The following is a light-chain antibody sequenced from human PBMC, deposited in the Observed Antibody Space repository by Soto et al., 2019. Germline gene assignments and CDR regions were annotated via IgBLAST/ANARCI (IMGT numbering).Light chain of an antibody. Sequence: DIVLTQSPGTLSLSPGERATLSCRASQSVGSTYLAWYQHKPGQAPRLLIYGASIRATGIPDRFSGSGSGTDFTLTITRLEPEDFAVYYCQRCTSSSATFDQGTKVEIK. CDR3: QRCTSSSAT. J-gene: IGKJ1*01. CDR2: GAS. CDR1: QSVGSTY. V-gene: IGKV3-20*01.